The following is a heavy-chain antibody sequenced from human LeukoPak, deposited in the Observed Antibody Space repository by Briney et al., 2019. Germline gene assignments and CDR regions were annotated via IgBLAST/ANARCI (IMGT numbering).Heavy chain of an antibody. CDR1: GFTFSSYW. Sequence: GGSLRLSCAASGFTFSSYWMSWVRQAPGKGLEWVANIKQDGSEKYYVDSVKGRFTISRDNAKNSLYLQMNSLRAEDTAVYYCARLEFWSGYDYYYYYYMDVWGKGTTVIVSS. J-gene: IGHJ6*03. CDR3: ARLEFWSGYDYYYYYYMDV. V-gene: IGHV3-7*01. D-gene: IGHD3-3*01. CDR2: IKQDGSEK.